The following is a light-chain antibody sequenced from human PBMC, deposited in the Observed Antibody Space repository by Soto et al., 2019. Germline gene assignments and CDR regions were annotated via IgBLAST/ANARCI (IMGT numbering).Light chain of an antibody. Sequence: DIQMTQSPSSLSASAGDRVTITCRASQGISNSLAWYQQKPGKVPKLLIYTASTLQTGVPSRFSGSGFGTDFTLTITSLQPEDVATYYCQQYNSAPHTFGGGTKVEIK. CDR3: QQYNSAPHT. CDR1: QGISNS. J-gene: IGKJ4*01. V-gene: IGKV1-27*01. CDR2: TAS.